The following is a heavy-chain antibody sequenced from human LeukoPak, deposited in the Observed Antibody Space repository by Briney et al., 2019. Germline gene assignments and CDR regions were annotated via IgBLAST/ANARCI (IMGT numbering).Heavy chain of an antibody. CDR3: ARDSYNWNNYYYYYMDV. V-gene: IGHV3-30*04. Sequence: PGGSLRLSCAASGFTFSSYAMHWVRQAPGKGLEWAAVISYDGSNKYYADSVKGRFTISRDNSKNTLYLQMNSLRAEDTAVYYCARDSYNWNNYYYYYMDVWGKGTTVTVSS. CDR2: ISYDGSNK. D-gene: IGHD1/OR15-1a*01. J-gene: IGHJ6*03. CDR1: GFTFSSYA.